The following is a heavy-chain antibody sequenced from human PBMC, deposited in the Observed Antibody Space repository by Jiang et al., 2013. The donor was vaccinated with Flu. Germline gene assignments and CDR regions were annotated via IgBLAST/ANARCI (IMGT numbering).Heavy chain of an antibody. CDR1: GGSISNFY. J-gene: IGHJ4*02. V-gene: IGHV4-59*01. Sequence: PGLLKPSETLSLTCTVSGGSISNFYWSWIRQPPGKGLEWIGYIYYSGDTNYNPSLKSRVTMSVDTSKNQFSLKVRSVTAADTAVYYCARGSGLHSYWGQGTLVTVSS. D-gene: IGHD5-12*01. CDR2: IYYSGDT. CDR3: ARGSGLHSY.